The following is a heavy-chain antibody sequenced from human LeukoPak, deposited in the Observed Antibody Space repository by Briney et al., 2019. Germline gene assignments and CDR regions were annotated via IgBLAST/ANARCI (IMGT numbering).Heavy chain of an antibody. CDR1: GGTFSSYA. CDR3: ARGFNNVWGSYRHYFDY. V-gene: IGHV5-51*01. Sequence: KVSCKASGGTFSSYAISWVRQMPGKGLEWMGIIYPGDSDTRYSPSFQGRVTISADKSISTAYLQWSSLKASDTAMYYCARGFNNVWGSYRHYFDYWGQGTLVTVSS. CDR2: IYPGDSDT. J-gene: IGHJ4*02. D-gene: IGHD3-16*02.